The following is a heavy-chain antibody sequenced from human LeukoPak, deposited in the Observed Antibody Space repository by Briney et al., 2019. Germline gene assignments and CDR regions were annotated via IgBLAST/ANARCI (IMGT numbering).Heavy chain of an antibody. CDR2: INHSGST. V-gene: IGHV4-34*01. J-gene: IGHJ4*02. CDR1: GGSFSGYY. D-gene: IGHD1-1*01. Sequence: SETLSLTCGVYGGSFSGYYWSWIRQPPGKGLEWIGEINHSGSTNYNPSLKSRVTISVDTSKNQFSLKLSSVTAADTAVYYCARAASYNLDFWSQGTLVTVSS. CDR3: ARAASYNLDF.